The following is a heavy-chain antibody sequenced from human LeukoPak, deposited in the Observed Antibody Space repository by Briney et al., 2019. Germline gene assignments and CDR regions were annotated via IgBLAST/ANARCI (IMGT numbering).Heavy chain of an antibody. CDR3: ARDGQYYYGSGSYPGGAFDI. Sequence: GGSLRLSCAASGFTFSSYAMHWVRQAPGKGLEWVAVISYDGSNKYYADSVKGRFTISRGNSKNTLYLQMNSLRAEDTAVYYCARDGQYYYGSGSYPGGAFDIWGQGTMVTVSS. CDR2: ISYDGSNK. J-gene: IGHJ3*02. CDR1: GFTFSSYA. D-gene: IGHD3-10*01. V-gene: IGHV3-30-3*01.